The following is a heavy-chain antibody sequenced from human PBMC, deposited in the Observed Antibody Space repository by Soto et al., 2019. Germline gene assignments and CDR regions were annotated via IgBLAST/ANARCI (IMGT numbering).Heavy chain of an antibody. CDR3: ARPKIVVVPAAKYGMDV. V-gene: IGHV1-69*13. CDR1: GGTFSSYA. CDR2: IIPIFGTA. Sequence: SVKVSCKASGGTFSSYAISWVRQAPGQGLEWMGGIIPIFGTANYAQKFQGRVTITADESTSTAYMELSSLRSEDTAVYYCARPKIVVVPAAKYGMDVWGQGTTVTVSS. D-gene: IGHD2-2*01. J-gene: IGHJ6*02.